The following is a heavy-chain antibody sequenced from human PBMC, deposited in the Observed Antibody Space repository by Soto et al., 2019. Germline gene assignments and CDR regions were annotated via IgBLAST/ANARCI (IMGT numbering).Heavy chain of an antibody. D-gene: IGHD3-3*01. CDR2: ILPVSAPP. CDR3: ATASNYDVSNSF. Sequence: GASVKVSCKASGGTLNNYAINWVRQAPGQELEWMGGILPVSAPPDYAQKFQGRVSITADHSTSTVYMELSRLKSDDTAVYFCATASNYDVSNSFWGQGTLVTVSS. J-gene: IGHJ4*02. V-gene: IGHV1-69*13. CDR1: GGTLNNYA.